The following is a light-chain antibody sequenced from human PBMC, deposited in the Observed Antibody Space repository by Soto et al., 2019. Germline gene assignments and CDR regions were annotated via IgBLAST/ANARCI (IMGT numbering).Light chain of an antibody. CDR2: PEP. J-gene: IGKJ1*01. CDR3: QQYGGSPST. V-gene: IGKV3-20*01. CDR1: QSVSSCY. Sequence: DIVLTQSPCTLSLSPGEGGTLSCRASQSVSSCYLARYQQKPGQAPTLPISPEPNRATGIPDRLSRSRSRTDFPLPITKLEPEDFAVYYCQQYGGSPSTLGPGTKVDIK.